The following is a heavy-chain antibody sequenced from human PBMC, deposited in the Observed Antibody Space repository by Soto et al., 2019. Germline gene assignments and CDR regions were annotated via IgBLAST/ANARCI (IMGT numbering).Heavy chain of an antibody. CDR1: GYSFTNSW. V-gene: IGHV5-51*01. J-gene: IGHJ4*02. Sequence: GESLKISCNASGYSFTNSWIGWVRQVPGKGLEWMGIIYPGDSDTRYSPSFQGQVTISADKSITTAYLQWSSLKASASTMYYCAGSKSSGSYYDYWGQGTLVTVSS. D-gene: IGHD1-26*01. CDR2: IYPGDSDT. CDR3: AGSKSSGSYYDY.